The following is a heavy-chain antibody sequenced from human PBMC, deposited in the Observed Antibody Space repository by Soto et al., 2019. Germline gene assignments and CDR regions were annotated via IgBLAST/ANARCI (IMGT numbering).Heavy chain of an antibody. CDR1: GGSISSGDYY. CDR2: IYYSGST. V-gene: IGHV4-30-4*01. Sequence: PSETLPLTCTVSGGSISSGDYYWSWIRQPPGKGLEWIGYIYYSGSTYYNPSLKSRVTISVDTSKNQFSLKLSSVTAADTAVYYCARDGDTAMVYFDYWGQGTLVTVSS. CDR3: ARDGDTAMVYFDY. D-gene: IGHD5-18*01. J-gene: IGHJ4*02.